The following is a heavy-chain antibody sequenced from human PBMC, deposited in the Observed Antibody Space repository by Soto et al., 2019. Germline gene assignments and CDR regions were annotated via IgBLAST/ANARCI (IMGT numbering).Heavy chain of an antibody. D-gene: IGHD3-16*01. CDR2: MWYDGTNK. CDR1: GFTFRIYS. CDR3: ARDATFGTKGGSFDI. Sequence: GGSLRLSCAASGFTFRIYSMHWVHQSPGKGLEWVAVMWYDGTNKYYGESVKGRFTISRDNSENTLYLQMNSLRVEDTAVYYCARDATFGTKGGSFDIWGHGTLVTVSS. V-gene: IGHV3-33*01. J-gene: IGHJ3*02.